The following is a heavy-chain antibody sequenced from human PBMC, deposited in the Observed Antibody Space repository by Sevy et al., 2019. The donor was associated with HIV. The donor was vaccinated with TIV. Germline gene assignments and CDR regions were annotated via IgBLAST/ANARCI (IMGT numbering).Heavy chain of an antibody. D-gene: IGHD3-22*01. V-gene: IGHV3-7*03. CDR1: GFTFSSYW. J-gene: IGHJ2*01. CDR3: ARDLYYYDSSGYYHTNWYFDL. Sequence: GGSLRLSCAASGFTFSSYWMSWVRQAPGKGLEWVANIKQDGSEKYYVDSVKGRFTIPRDNAKNSLYLQMNSLRAEDTAVYYCARDLYYYDSSGYYHTNWYFDLWGRGTLVTVSS. CDR2: IKQDGSEK.